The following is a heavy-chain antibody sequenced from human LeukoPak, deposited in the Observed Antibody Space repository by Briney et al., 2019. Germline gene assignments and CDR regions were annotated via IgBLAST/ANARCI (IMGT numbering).Heavy chain of an antibody. CDR1: GFTFSSYS. V-gene: IGHV3-21*01. J-gene: IGHJ4*02. CDR2: ISTGSSYI. CDR3: ARKTPIERHFDY. D-gene: IGHD5-24*01. Sequence: PGGSLRLSCAASGFTFSSYSMNWVRQAPGKGLEWVSSISTGSSYIYYADSVEGRFTISRNNAKNSLYLQMNSLRAEDAAVYYCARKTPIERHFDYWGQGTLVTVSS.